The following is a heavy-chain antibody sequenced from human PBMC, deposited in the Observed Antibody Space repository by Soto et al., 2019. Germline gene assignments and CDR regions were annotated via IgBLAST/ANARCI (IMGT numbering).Heavy chain of an antibody. J-gene: IGHJ5*02. CDR2: IYYSGST. CDR1: GGSISSSSYY. V-gene: IGHV4-39*01. D-gene: IGHD3-3*02. CDR3: ASPKIAFYNWFDP. Sequence: QLQLQESGPGLVKPSETLSLTCTVSGGSISSSSYYWGWIRQPPGKGLEWIGSIYYSGSTYYNPSLKSRFTISADTSKNQFSLKLSSVTAADTAVYYCASPKIAFYNWFDPWGQGTLVTVSS.